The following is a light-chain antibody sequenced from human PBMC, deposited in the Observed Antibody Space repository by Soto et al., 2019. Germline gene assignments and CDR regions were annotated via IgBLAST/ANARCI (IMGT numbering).Light chain of an antibody. CDR2: GAS. CDR1: QSVSSSY. Sequence: EIVLTQSPGTLSLSPGERATLSCRASQSVSSSYLAWYQQKPGQAPRLLIYGASSRATGIPDRFSGSGSGTDFTLTISRLEPEDFAVYYFQQYGSSPLRTFGGRTKVEIK. J-gene: IGKJ4*01. V-gene: IGKV3-20*01. CDR3: QQYGSSPLRT.